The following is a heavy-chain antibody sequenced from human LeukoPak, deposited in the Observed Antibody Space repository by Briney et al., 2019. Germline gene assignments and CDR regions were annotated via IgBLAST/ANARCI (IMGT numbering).Heavy chain of an antibody. CDR3: ARDYFLYYYDSSGYWAPFDY. CDR1: GFTFSSYS. V-gene: IGHV3-48*04. CDR2: ISSSSSTI. J-gene: IGHJ4*02. Sequence: GGSLRLSCAASGFTFSSYSMNWVRQAPGKGLEWVSYISSSSSTIYYADSVKGRFTISRDNAKNSLYLQMNSLRAEDTAVYYCARDYFLYYYDSSGYWAPFDYWGQGTLVTVSS. D-gene: IGHD3-22*01.